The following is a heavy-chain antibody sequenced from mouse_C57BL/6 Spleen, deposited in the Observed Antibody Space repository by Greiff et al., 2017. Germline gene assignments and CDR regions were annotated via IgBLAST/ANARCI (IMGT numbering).Heavy chain of an antibody. V-gene: IGHV1-59*01. CDR1: GYTFTSYW. J-gene: IGHJ3*01. CDR3: ARASYEGYYGRGFAY. CDR2: IDPSDSYT. Sequence: VQLQQPGAELVRPGTSVKLSCKASGYTFTSYWMHWVKQRPGQGLEWIGVIDPSDSYTNYNQKFKGKATLTVDTSSSTAYMQLSSLTSEDSAVYYCARASYEGYYGRGFAYWGQGTLVTVSA. D-gene: IGHD2-3*01.